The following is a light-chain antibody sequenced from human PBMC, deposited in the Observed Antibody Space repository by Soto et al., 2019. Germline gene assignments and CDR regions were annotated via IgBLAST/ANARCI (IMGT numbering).Light chain of an antibody. J-gene: IGLJ2*01. CDR3: AIWYSDTVV. CDR2: YNSDSDK. CDR1: SGINVGTYR. V-gene: IGLV5-39*01. Sequence: QSVLTQPTSLSASPGASARFTCTLRSGINVGTYRMYWYQQKPGSPPRYLLRYNSDSDKQQGSGVPSRFSGSKDPSTNAGLLLISGLQSEDEADYFCAIWYSDTVVFGGGTKVTVL.